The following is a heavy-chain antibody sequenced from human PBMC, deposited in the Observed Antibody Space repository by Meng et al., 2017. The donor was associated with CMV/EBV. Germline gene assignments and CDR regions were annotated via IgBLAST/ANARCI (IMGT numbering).Heavy chain of an antibody. J-gene: IGHJ4*02. D-gene: IGHD3-22*01. CDR2: INHSGST. Sequence: QLLEAVGDPLTPSRSLCRTFEWLGGSLGGYDWSGVAQAPGKELAWIRQINHSGSTNYNPYLKSRVTISVDTAKNQFSLKLSSVTAADTAVYYCARVWDSGWDYWGQGTLVTVSS. CDR1: GGSLGGYD. V-gene: IGHV4-34*01. CDR3: ARVWDSGWDY.